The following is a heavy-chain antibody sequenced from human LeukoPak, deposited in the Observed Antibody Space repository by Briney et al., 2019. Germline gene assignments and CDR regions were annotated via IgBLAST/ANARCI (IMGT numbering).Heavy chain of an antibody. D-gene: IGHD2-2*01. Sequence: GASVKVSCKASGGTFSSYAISWVRQAPGQGPEWMGRIIPIFGIANYAQKFQGRVTITADKSTSTAYMELSSLRSEDTAVYYCATSLQDIVVVPAILDYWGQGTLVTVSS. V-gene: IGHV1-69*04. CDR2: IIPIFGIA. CDR1: GGTFSSYA. J-gene: IGHJ4*02. CDR3: ATSLQDIVVVPAILDY.